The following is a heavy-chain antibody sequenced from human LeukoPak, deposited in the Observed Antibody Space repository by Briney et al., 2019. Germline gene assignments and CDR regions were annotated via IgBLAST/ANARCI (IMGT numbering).Heavy chain of an antibody. CDR2: INPSGGST. V-gene: IGHV1-46*01. Sequence: ASVKVSCKASGGTFSSYAISWVRQAPGQGLEWMGIINPSGGSTSYAQKFQGRVTMTRDTSTSTVYMELSSLRSEDTAVYYCARVRLASKTIDYWGQGTLVTVSS. CDR1: GGTFSSYA. CDR3: ARVRLASKTIDY. J-gene: IGHJ4*02. D-gene: IGHD1-14*01.